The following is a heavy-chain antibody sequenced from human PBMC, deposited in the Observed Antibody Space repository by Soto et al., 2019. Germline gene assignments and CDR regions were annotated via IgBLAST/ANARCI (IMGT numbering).Heavy chain of an antibody. Sequence: GGSLRLSCAPSGFTFRNFAMSWVRQAPGKGLEWLSTINAGGGTTYSVDSVKGRFTISRDNSRNTLYLQMNSLRVDDTAVYYCARGGEGYNFGAVYWGQGTPVTVSS. CDR2: INAGGGTT. CDR1: GFTFRNFA. D-gene: IGHD5-12*01. V-gene: IGHV3-23*01. J-gene: IGHJ4*02. CDR3: ARGGEGYNFGAVY.